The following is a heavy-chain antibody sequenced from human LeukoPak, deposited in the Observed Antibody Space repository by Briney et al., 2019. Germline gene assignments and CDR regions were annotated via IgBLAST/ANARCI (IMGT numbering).Heavy chain of an antibody. J-gene: IGHJ4*02. CDR3: ARELHVERDDY. V-gene: IGHV1-18*01. D-gene: IGHD1-1*01. Sequence: ASVKVSCKASGGTFSIYAISWVRQAPGQGLEWMGWISANDGKTHYSEKHQGRVTMSTDTVTSTAYMELRSLRSDDTAVYYCARELHVERDDYWGQGTLVTVSS. CDR1: GGTFSIYA. CDR2: ISANDGKT.